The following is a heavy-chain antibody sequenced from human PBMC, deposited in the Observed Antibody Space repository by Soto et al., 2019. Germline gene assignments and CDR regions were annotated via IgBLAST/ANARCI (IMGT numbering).Heavy chain of an antibody. Sequence: GGSLRLSCAASGFTFSIYAMSRVRQAPGKGLEWVSVISGSGGSTYYADSVKGRFTISRDNSKNTLYLQMNSLRAEDTAVYYCAKEIVLMVYDYFDYWGQGTLVTVSS. D-gene: IGHD2-8*01. J-gene: IGHJ4*02. V-gene: IGHV3-23*01. CDR3: AKEIVLMVYDYFDY. CDR2: ISGSGGST. CDR1: GFTFSIYA.